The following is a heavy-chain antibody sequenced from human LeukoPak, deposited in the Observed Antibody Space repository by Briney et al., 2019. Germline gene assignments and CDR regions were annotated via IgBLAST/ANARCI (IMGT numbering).Heavy chain of an antibody. Sequence: SETLSLTCTVSGGSISSGDYYWSWIRQPPGKGLEWIGYIYYNGSTYYNPSLKSRLTLSVDTSKNQFSLKLSSVTAADTAVYYCARGLDGYNYDYWGQGTLVTVSS. V-gene: IGHV4-30-4*01. J-gene: IGHJ4*02. D-gene: IGHD5-24*01. CDR3: ARGLDGYNYDY. CDR2: IYYNGST. CDR1: GGSISSGDYY.